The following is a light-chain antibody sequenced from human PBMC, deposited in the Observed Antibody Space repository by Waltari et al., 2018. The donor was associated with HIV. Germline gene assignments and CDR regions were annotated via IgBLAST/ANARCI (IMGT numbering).Light chain of an antibody. V-gene: IGLV10-54*04. CDR2: RGN. CDR1: KNNVGFQG. CDR3: SSWDTRLNGWV. J-gene: IGLJ3*02. Sequence: QARLTQPPSVSKALGQTATLTCTGDKNNVGFQGAAWLKHHQGTPPKLLSYRGNNRPSGVPGRFSASTSGKTASLNITGLQADDEADYFCSSWDTRLNGWVFGGGTHLTVL.